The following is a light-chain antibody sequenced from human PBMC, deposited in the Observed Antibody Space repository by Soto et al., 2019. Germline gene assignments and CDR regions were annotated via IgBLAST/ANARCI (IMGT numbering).Light chain of an antibody. CDR2: DVN. Sequence: QSALTQPASVSGSSGQSITISCTGTSSDVGTYNSVSWYQQHPGKAPKLIIYDVNNRPSGVSNRFSGSKSGNTASLTISGLHAEDEADYFCSSPTSSTTLGFGGGTKLTVL. V-gene: IGLV2-14*03. J-gene: IGLJ2*01. CDR1: SSDVGTYNS. CDR3: SSPTSSTTLG.